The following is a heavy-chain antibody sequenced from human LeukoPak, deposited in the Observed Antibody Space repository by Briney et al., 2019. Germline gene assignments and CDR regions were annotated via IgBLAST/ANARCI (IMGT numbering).Heavy chain of an antibody. V-gene: IGHV4-34*01. CDR2: INHSGST. D-gene: IGHD3-22*01. CDR3: ASYHGEYYYDSSGYFRY. J-gene: IGHJ4*02. Sequence: SETLSLTCAVYGGSFSGYYWSWIRQPPGKGLEWIGEINHSGSTNYNPSLKSRVTISVDTSKNQFSLKLSSVTAADTAVYHCASYHGEYYYDSSGYFRYWGQGTLVTVSS. CDR1: GGSFSGYY.